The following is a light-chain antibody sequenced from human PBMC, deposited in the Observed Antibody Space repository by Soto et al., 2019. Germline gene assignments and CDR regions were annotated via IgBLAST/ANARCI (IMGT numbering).Light chain of an antibody. CDR2: AAS. Sequence: DIQMTQSPSSLSASVGDRVTITCRASQNIRKYINWYQQKAGKAPKVLIYAASSLQSGVPSRFSGSGSGTEFTLRISSLQPEDFAPYYCQESFVPPWSFGQGNRVESK. CDR3: QESFVPPWS. J-gene: IGKJ1*01. V-gene: IGKV1-39*01. CDR1: QNIRKY.